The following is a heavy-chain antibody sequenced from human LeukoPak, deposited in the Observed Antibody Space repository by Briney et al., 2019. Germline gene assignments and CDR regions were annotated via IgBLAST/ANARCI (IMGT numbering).Heavy chain of an antibody. D-gene: IGHD3-9*01. J-gene: IGHJ6*03. CDR3: ARGGYYDILTGSLTPSYSYMDV. CDR2: IYYSGST. CDR1: GGSISSYY. V-gene: IGHV4-59*01. Sequence: SETLSLTCIVSGGSISSYYWSWIRQPPGEGMEWIGYIYYSGSTNYNPPLKSRVTTSVDTSKNQCSLKLSSGTAADTAVYYCARGGYYDILTGSLTPSYSYMDVWGKGTTVTIS.